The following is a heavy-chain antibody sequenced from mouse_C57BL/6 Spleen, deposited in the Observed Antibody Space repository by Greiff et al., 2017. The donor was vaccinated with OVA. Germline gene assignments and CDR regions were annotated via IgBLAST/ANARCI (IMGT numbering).Heavy chain of an antibody. D-gene: IGHD2-4*01. CDR3: ARGLRGDGCAY. J-gene: IGHJ3*01. Sequence: VQLQQPGAELVKPGASVKLSCKASGYTFTSYWMHWVKQRPGQGLEWIGMIHPNSGSTNYNEKFKSKATLTVDKSSSTAYMQLSSLTSEDSAVYYCARGLRGDGCAYWGQGTLVTVSA. V-gene: IGHV1-64*01. CDR1: GYTFTSYW. CDR2: IHPNSGST.